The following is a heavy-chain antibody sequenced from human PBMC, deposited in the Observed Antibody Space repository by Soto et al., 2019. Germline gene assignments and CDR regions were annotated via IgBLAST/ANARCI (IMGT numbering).Heavy chain of an antibody. CDR1: GGSISSYY. J-gene: IGHJ6*03. CDR2: IYYSGST. D-gene: IGHD4-17*01. Sequence: SETLSLTCTVSGGSISSYYWSWIRQPPGKGLEWIGYIYYSGSTNYNPSLKSRVTISVDTSKNQFSLKLSSVTAADTAVCYCARSLYGDYYYYYYMDVWGKGTTVTVSS. V-gene: IGHV4-59*01. CDR3: ARSLYGDYYYYYYMDV.